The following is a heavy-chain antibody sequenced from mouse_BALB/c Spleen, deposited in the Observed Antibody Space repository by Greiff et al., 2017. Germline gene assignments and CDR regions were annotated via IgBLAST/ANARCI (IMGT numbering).Heavy chain of an antibody. D-gene: IGHD1-2*01. CDR3: ARERTTAPYAMDY. CDR2: ISCYNGAT. J-gene: IGHJ4*01. CDR1: GYSFTGYY. Sequence: LVKTGASVKISCTASGYSFTGYYMHWVKQSHGKSLEWIGYISCYNGATSYNQKFKGKATFTVDTSSSTAYMQFNSLTSEDSAVYYCARERTTAPYAMDYWGQGTSVTVSS. V-gene: IGHV1S34*01.